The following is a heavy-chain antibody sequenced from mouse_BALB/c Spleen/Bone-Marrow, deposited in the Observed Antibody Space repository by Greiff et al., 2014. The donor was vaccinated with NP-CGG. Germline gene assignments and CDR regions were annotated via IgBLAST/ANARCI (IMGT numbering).Heavy chain of an antibody. D-gene: IGHD2-14*01. Sequence: QVQLQQSGAELVRPGTSVKVSCKASGYAFTNYLIEWVKQRPGQGLEWIGVINPGSGGTNYNEKFKGKATLTADKSSSTAYMQLSSRTSDDSAVYFCARGDYRSYYFDYWGQGTTLTVSS. CDR1: GYAFTNYL. J-gene: IGHJ2*01. CDR2: INPGSGGT. CDR3: ARGDYRSYYFDY. V-gene: IGHV1-54*01.